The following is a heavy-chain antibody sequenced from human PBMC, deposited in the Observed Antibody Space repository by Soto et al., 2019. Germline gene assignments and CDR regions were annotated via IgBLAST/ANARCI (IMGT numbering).Heavy chain of an antibody. D-gene: IGHD6-13*01. Sequence: GLDLEWLALIYWDDDKRYSPSLKSRLTITKDTSKNQVVLTMTNMDPVDTATYYCAHRRSSSWPTDSFDYWGQGTLVTVSS. CDR2: IYWDDDK. V-gene: IGHV2-5*02. CDR3: AHRRSSSWPTDSFDY. J-gene: IGHJ4*02.